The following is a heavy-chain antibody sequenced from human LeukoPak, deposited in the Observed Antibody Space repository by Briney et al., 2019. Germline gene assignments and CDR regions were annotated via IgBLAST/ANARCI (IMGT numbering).Heavy chain of an antibody. V-gene: IGHV3-30*18. Sequence: GGSLRLSCAASGFTFSSYGMHWVRQAPGKGLEWVAVISYDGSNKYYADSVKGRFTIFRDNSKNTLYLQMNSLRAEDTAVYYCAKQLGYCSDGSCYFPYWGQGTLVTVSS. CDR3: AKQLGYCSDGSCYFPY. CDR1: GFTFSSYG. J-gene: IGHJ4*02. CDR2: ISYDGSNK. D-gene: IGHD2-15*01.